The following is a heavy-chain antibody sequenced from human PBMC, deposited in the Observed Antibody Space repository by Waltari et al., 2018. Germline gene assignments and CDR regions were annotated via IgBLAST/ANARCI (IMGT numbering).Heavy chain of an antibody. J-gene: IGHJ5*01. V-gene: IGHV4-38-2*01. CDR1: GYSISNGDY. D-gene: IGHD2-21*01. Sequence: QVRLEESGPRLVKASETLSLTCPVSGYSISNGDYWGWIRQTPGGGLEWIGNMIHDGRGYDNPSLRSGVSISVDTSKNQLSLRLNSVTAADTATYYCARISSGDLAFDSWGHGIPVIVS. CDR2: MIHDGRG. CDR3: ARISSGDLAFDS.